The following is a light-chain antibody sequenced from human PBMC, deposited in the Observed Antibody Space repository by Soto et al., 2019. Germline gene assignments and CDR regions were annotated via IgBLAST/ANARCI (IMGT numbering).Light chain of an antibody. CDR2: DAS. J-gene: IGKJ3*01. CDR3: QQRSNWRFT. Sequence: EIVLTQSTATLSLSPGERATLSCRASQSVSSYLAWYQQKPGQAPRLLIYDASNSATGIPARFSGSGSGTDFTLTISSLEPEDFAVYYCQQRSNWRFTFGPGTKVDIK. CDR1: QSVSSY. V-gene: IGKV3-11*01.